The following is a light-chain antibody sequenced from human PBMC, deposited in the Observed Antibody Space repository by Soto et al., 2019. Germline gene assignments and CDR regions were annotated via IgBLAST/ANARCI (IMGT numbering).Light chain of an antibody. CDR3: QQYGGSPPFT. CDR2: GAS. Sequence: EIVLTQSPGTLSLSPGERATLSCRASQSVTSTYLAWYQQKPGQAPRLLIYGASTRVTGIPDRFSGSGSGTDFTLTISRLEPEDFAVYYCQQYGGSPPFTFGPGTKVDIK. V-gene: IGKV3-20*01. CDR1: QSVTSTY. J-gene: IGKJ3*01.